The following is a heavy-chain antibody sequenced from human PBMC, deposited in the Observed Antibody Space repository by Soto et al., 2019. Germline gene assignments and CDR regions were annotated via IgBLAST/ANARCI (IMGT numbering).Heavy chain of an antibody. CDR1: VCNVKSDY. CDR3: TRDGRGLGRLSLFEY. CDR2: IYSGETT. Sequence: WWSLRLSCSASVCNVKSDYMNWVRQTPGKGLEWVASIYSGETTYYADSVRGRFTISSDKSKNTLYFQLSSLRIEDTAVYYCTRDGRGLGRLSLFEYWGQGVLVTVSS. V-gene: IGHV3-53*01. J-gene: IGHJ4*02. D-gene: IGHD2-21*02.